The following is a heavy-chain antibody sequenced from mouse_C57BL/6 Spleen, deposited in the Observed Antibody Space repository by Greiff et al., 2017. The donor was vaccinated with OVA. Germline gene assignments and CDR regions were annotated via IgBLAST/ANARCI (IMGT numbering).Heavy chain of an antibody. CDR1: GFNIKDDY. D-gene: IGHD1-1*01. V-gene: IGHV14-4*01. J-gene: IGHJ4*01. Sequence: VQLQQSGAELVRPGASVKLSCTASGFNIKDDYMHWVKQRPEQGLEWIGWIDPENGDTEYASKFQGKATITADTSSNTAYLQLSSLTSEDTAVYYCTTRTTVVATVYYAMDYWGQGTSVSVSS. CDR2: IDPENGDT. CDR3: TTRTTVVATVYYAMDY.